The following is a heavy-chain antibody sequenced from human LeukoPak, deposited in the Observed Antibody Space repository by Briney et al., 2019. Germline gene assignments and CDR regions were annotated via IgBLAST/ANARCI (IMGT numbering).Heavy chain of an antibody. CDR3: ASRARGYYDFWSGSYYFDY. V-gene: IGHV4-39*01. CDR1: GGSISSSSYY. D-gene: IGHD3-3*01. Sequence: PSETLSLTCTVSGGSISSSSYYWGWIRQPPGKGLEWIGSIYYSGSTYYNPSLKSRVTISVDTSKNQFSLKLSSVTAADTAVYYCASRARGYYDFWSGSYYFDYWGQGTLVTVSS. CDR2: IYYSGST. J-gene: IGHJ4*01.